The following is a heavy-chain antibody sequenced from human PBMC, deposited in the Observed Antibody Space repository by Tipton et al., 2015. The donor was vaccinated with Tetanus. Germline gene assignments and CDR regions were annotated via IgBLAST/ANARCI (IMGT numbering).Heavy chain of an antibody. CDR1: GGSMSNNY. D-gene: IGHD2-2*01. Sequence: LRLSCTVSGGSMSNNYWCWIRQPPGKGLEWIAYIFYSGSTNYNPSLKSRGAISMDTSKNQISLKLSSVTAADTAVYYCARRSYCSSSRCFDAFDLWGQGTMVTVSS. V-gene: IGHV4-59*01. J-gene: IGHJ3*01. CDR2: IFYSGST. CDR3: ARRSYCSSSRCFDAFDL.